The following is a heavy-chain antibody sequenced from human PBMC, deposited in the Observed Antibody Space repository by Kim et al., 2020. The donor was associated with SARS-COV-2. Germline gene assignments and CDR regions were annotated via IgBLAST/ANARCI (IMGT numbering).Heavy chain of an antibody. CDR3: ASYDYDSSGYST. Sequence: SETLSLTCTVSGGSISSYYWSWIRQPPGKGLEWIGYIYYSGSTNYNPSLKSRVTISVDTSKNQFSLKLSSVTAADTAVYYCASYDYDSSGYSTWGQGTLVTVSS. V-gene: IGHV4-59*13. CDR1: GGSISSYY. J-gene: IGHJ4*02. CDR2: IYYSGST. D-gene: IGHD3-22*01.